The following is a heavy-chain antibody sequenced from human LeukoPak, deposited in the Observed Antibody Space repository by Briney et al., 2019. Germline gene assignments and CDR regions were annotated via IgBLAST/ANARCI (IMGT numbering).Heavy chain of an antibody. Sequence: SVKVSCKASGGTFSSYAISWVRQAPGQGLEWMGGIIPIFGTANYAQKFQGRVTITADESTSTAYMELRSLRSDDTAVYYCARDRDSSSWYGEDAFDIWGQGTMVTVSS. D-gene: IGHD6-13*01. CDR2: IIPIFGTA. CDR1: GGTFSSYA. V-gene: IGHV1-69*01. CDR3: ARDRDSSSWYGEDAFDI. J-gene: IGHJ3*02.